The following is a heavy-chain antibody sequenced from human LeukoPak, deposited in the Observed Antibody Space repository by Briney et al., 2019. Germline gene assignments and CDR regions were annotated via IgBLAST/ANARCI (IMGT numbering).Heavy chain of an antibody. CDR2: IIPIFGTA. V-gene: IGHV1-69*13. Sequence: GAPVKVSSKASGGTFSSYAISWVRQAPGQGLEWMGGIIPIFGTANYAQKFQGRVTIAADESTRTAYLELSSLRSEDTAVYYCARGTFGVVINNWFDPWGQGTLVTVSS. J-gene: IGHJ5*02. CDR3: ARGTFGVVINNWFDP. CDR1: GGTFSSYA. D-gene: IGHD3-3*01.